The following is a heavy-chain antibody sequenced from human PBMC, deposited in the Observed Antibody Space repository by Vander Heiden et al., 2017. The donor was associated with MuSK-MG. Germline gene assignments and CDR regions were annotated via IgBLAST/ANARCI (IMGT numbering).Heavy chain of an antibody. V-gene: IGHV2-5*05. CDR1: AFSISTSGVG. J-gene: IGHJ4*02. CDR3: ALKGDRGAPFHY. Sequence: ITLKESGPTLVNHTHTLTLTCTFSAFSISTSGVGVGWFRQPPGKALEWLALIYWDDDKRYGPALKSRLTITKDISRKEVVLTMTNMDPVDTATYYSALKGDRGAPFHYWGQVTVVTVYS. D-gene: IGHD3-16*01. CDR2: IYWDDDK.